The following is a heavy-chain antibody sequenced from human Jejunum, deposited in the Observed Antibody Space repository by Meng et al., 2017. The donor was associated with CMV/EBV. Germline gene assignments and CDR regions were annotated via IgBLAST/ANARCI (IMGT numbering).Heavy chain of an antibody. CDR3: ARGGTELEHRRSWFDP. V-gene: IGHV1-2*02. J-gene: IGHJ5*02. CDR2: IHPKSGAM. Sequence: SGYIFRDHYIYWVRQAPGQGREWMGWIHPKSGAMNYEDKSQGRVAMTSDTSFSTAYMELRSLRSDDRAVYYCARGGTELEHRRSWFDPWGQGTLVTVSS. D-gene: IGHD1/OR15-1a*01. CDR1: GYIFRDHY.